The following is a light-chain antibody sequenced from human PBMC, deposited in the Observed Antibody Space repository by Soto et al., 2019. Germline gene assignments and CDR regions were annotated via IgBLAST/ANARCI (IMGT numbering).Light chain of an antibody. CDR2: GVS. V-gene: IGLV2-14*01. CDR3: ISYTGSSTSYV. J-gene: IGLJ1*01. CDR1: RSEIVSYNY. Sequence: QSVLTQPASVSGSPGQSITISCSGTRSEIVSYNYVAWYQQLPGKTPKILIYGVSNRPSGVSSRFSGSKSGNTASLTISGLQAEDDADYYCISYTGSSTSYVFGSGTKV.